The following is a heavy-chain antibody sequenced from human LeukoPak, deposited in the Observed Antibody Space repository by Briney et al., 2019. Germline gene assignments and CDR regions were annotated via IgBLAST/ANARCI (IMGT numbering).Heavy chain of an antibody. V-gene: IGHV4-30-2*01. J-gene: IGHJ4*02. D-gene: IGHD3-10*01. CDR3: ARYGGSGTYFFDY. CDR2: IYDSGDT. CDR1: GGSISSGGYS. Sequence: PSETLSLTCAVSGGSISSGGYSWSWIRQPPGKGLEWIGYIYDSGDTYYNPSLKSRVIISLDRSKNQFSLKLSSVTAADTAVYYCARYGGSGTYFFDYWGQGTLVTVSS.